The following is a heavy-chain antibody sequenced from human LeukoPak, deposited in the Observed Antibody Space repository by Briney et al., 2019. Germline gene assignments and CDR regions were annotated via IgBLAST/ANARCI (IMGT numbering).Heavy chain of an antibody. CDR2: IYYSGST. J-gene: IGHJ4*02. CDR3: ARGGIAAASDY. V-gene: IGHV4-31*03. D-gene: IGHD6-13*01. Sequence: SETLSLTCTVSGGSISSGGYYWSRIRQHPGKGLEWIGYIYYSGSTYYNPSLKSRVTISVDTSKNQFSLKLSSVTAADTAVYYCARGGIAAASDYWGQGTLVTVSS. CDR1: GGSISSGGYY.